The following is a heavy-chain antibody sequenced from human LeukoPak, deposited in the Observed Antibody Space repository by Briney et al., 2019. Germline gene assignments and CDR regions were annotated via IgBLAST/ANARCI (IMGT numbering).Heavy chain of an antibody. J-gene: IGHJ3*02. CDR3: AKDYYDTRSNDAFDI. D-gene: IGHD3-22*01. Sequence: PGGSLRLSCAASGFTFSNAWMNWVRQAPGKGLEWVSYISSSSSTIYYADSVKGRFALSRDNAKNSLYLQMNSLRAEDTAVYYCAKDYYDTRSNDAFDIWGQGTMVTVSS. CDR1: GFTFSNAW. V-gene: IGHV3-48*01. CDR2: ISSSSSTI.